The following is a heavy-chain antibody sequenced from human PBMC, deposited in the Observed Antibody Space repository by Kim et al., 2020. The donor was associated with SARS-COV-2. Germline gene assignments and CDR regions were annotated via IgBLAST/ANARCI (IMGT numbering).Heavy chain of an antibody. D-gene: IGHD6-19*01. CDR2: ISGTGGST. Sequence: GGSLRLSCAVSGFTFSSYAMSWVRQAPGKGLEWVSAISGTGGSTYYADSVKGRFTISRDNSKNTLYLQMNRLRAEDTAVYYCAKVRDQWLVLPYFDYWGQGTLVTVSS. CDR3: AKVRDQWLVLPYFDY. J-gene: IGHJ4*02. CDR1: GFTFSSYA. V-gene: IGHV3-23*01.